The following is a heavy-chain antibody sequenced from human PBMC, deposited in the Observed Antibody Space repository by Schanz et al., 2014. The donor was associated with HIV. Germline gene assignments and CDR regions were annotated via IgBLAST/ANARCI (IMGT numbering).Heavy chain of an antibody. Sequence: QVHLVQSGAEVKKPGASVKVSCKASGYTFTSYDINWVRQATGQGLEWMGGIIPIFGTANYAQKFQGRVTIIADESTSTAYMELSSLRSADTAVYFCARAAFSSEYYYGMDVWGQGTTVTVSS. CDR3: ARAAFSSEYYYGMDV. V-gene: IGHV1-69*13. CDR1: GYTFTSYD. CDR2: IIPIFGTA. J-gene: IGHJ6*02. D-gene: IGHD3-3*02.